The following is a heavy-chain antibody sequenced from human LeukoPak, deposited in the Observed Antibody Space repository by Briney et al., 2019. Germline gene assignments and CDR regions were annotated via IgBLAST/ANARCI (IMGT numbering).Heavy chain of an antibody. V-gene: IGHV1-69*13. Sequence: SVKVSCKASGYTFTSYGISWVRQAPGQGLEWMGGIIPIFGTANYAQKFQGRVTITADESTSTAYMELSSLRSEDTAVYYCARDTSGRHMVRGPWDYWGQGTLVTVSS. CDR2: IIPIFGTA. D-gene: IGHD3-10*01. CDR1: GYTFTSYG. J-gene: IGHJ4*02. CDR3: ARDTSGRHMVRGPWDY.